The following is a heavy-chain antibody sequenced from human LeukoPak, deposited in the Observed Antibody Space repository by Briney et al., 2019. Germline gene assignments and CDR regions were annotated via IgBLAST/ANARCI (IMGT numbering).Heavy chain of an antibody. CDR1: GRSFSGYY. V-gene: IGHV4-34*01. J-gene: IGHJ4*02. D-gene: IGHD2-15*01. CDR2: INHSGST. Sequence: SETLSLTCAVYGRSFSGYYWSWLRQPPGKGLEWIGEINHSGSTNYNPSLKSRVTISVDTSKNQFSLKLSSVTAADTAVYYCARGRQRYCSGGSCYHDYWGQGTLVTVSS. CDR3: ARGRQRYCSGGSCYHDY.